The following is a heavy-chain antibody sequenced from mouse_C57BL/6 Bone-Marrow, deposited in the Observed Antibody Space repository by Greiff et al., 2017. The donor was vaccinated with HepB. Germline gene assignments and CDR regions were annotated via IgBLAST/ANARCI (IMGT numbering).Heavy chain of an antibody. V-gene: IGHV5-6*01. CDR1: GFTFSSYG. CDR2: ISSGGSYT. J-gene: IGHJ3*01. Sequence: EVNLVESGGDLVKPGGSLKLSCAASGFTFSSYGMSWVRQTPDKRLEWVATISSGGSYTYYPDSVKGRFTISRDNAKNTLYLQMSSLKSEDTAMYYCARQDYSNSFFAYWGQGTLVTVSA. CDR3: ARQDYSNSFFAY. D-gene: IGHD2-5*01.